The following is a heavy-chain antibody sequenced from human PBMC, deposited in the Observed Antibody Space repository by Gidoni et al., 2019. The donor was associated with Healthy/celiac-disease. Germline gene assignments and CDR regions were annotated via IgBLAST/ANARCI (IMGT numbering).Heavy chain of an antibody. J-gene: IGHJ5*02. CDR1: GGSISSYY. CDR3: ARDRAWFDP. Sequence: QLQLQASGPGLVKPSETLSLTCTVSGGSISSYYWSWIRQPPWKGMEWIGYIYYSGSPNSNPSLKSRVTISVDTSKNQFSLKLSSVTAADTAVYYCARDRAWFDPWGQGTLVTVSS. CDR2: IYYSGSP. D-gene: IGHD3-10*01. V-gene: IGHV4-59*01.